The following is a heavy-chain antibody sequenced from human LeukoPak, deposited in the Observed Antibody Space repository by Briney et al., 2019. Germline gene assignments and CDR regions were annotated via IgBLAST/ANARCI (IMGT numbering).Heavy chain of an antibody. CDR2: INPNIGGT. Sequence: ASVTVSFTASGYTFTDYYLHWVRQAPGQGIEWMGFINPNIGGTNYAQTFQGSVTMTRDTSITTASLELSSLRSDDTAVYYCARIGYNHYFDYWGQGTLVTVSS. V-gene: IGHV1-2*02. J-gene: IGHJ4*02. CDR3: ARIGYNHYFDY. CDR1: GYTFTDYY. D-gene: IGHD5-24*01.